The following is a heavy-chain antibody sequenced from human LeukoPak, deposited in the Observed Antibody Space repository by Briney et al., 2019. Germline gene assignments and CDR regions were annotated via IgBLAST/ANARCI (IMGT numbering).Heavy chain of an antibody. CDR1: GFTFRTFW. Sequence: GGSLRLSCAASGFTFRTFWVIWVGQPPGKGREWVANIKTDGSEKYYVDSMKGRFTVSRDNAKNSLYLQMDSLRAEDTAVYYCARGGTFVSDYWGQGTLVTVSS. J-gene: IGHJ4*02. CDR2: IKTDGSEK. D-gene: IGHD1-1*01. V-gene: IGHV3-7*01. CDR3: ARGGTFVSDY.